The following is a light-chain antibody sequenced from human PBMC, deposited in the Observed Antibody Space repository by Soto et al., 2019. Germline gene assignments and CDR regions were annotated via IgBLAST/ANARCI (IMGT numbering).Light chain of an antibody. Sequence: EIVLPQSPGTLSLSPGERATLSCRATQSVSSSYLAWYQQKPGQAPRLLIYGASSRATGIPDRFSGSGSGTDFTLTISILETEDLAVYYCQQYGSSPLTFGGGTKVEIK. CDR2: GAS. V-gene: IGKV3-20*01. J-gene: IGKJ4*01. CDR1: QSVSSSY. CDR3: QQYGSSPLT.